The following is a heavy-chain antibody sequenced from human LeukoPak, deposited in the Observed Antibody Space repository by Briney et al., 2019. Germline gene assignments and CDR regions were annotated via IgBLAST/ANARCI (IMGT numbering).Heavy chain of an antibody. CDR2: IYSGGST. Sequence: GGSLRLSCAASGFTVSSNYMSWVRQAPGKGLEWVSVIYSGGSTYYADSVKGRFTISRDNSKNTLYLQMNSLRAEDTAVYYCARGKAAAGTTRFDPWGQGTLVTVSS. CDR1: GFTVSSNY. D-gene: IGHD6-13*01. CDR3: ARGKAAAGTTRFDP. J-gene: IGHJ5*02. V-gene: IGHV3-66*01.